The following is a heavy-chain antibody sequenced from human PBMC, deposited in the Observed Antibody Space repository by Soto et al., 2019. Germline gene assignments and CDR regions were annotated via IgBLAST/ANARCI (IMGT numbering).Heavy chain of an antibody. J-gene: IGHJ6*02. Sequence: PSETLSLTYTVSGGSIRSYYWSWIRQPPGKGLQWIGEIYHSEYIHYNPSLNSRVTISLDRSKNQFSLTLRSVTAADTAVYYCARNLGANLFGMDVWGLGTKVTVSS. V-gene: IGHV4-34*01. CDR3: ARNLGANLFGMDV. CDR2: IYHSEYI. CDR1: GGSIRSYY. D-gene: IGHD1-7*01.